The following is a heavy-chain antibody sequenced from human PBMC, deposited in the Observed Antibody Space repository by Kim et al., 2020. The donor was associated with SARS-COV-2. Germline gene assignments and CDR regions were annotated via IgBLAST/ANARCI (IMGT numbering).Heavy chain of an antibody. Sequence: GGSLRLSCAASGFTFSNYSMYWVRQAPGKGLEWVSSIGSSSSYIYYADSVKGRFTISRDNAKNSLFLQMNSLRAEDTAVYYCARGEGDVWGQGTTVTVSS. CDR3: ARGEGDV. D-gene: IGHD1-26*01. CDR2: IGSSSSYI. J-gene: IGHJ6*02. CDR1: GFTFSNYS. V-gene: IGHV3-21*01.